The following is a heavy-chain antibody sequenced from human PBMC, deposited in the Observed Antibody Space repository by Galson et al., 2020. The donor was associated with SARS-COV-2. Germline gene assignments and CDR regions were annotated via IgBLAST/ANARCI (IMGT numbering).Heavy chain of an antibody. V-gene: IGHV1-69*10. CDR2: IIPILGIA. J-gene: IGHJ6*03. D-gene: IGHD3-3*01. CDR1: GGTFSSYA. Sequence: SVKVSCKASGGTFSSYAISWVRQAPGQGLEWMGGIIPILGIANYAQKFQGRVTITADKSTSTAYMELSSLRSEDTAAYYCARGYYDFWGGLKYYYYYMDVWGKGTTVTVSS. CDR3: ARGYYDFWGGLKYYYYYMDV.